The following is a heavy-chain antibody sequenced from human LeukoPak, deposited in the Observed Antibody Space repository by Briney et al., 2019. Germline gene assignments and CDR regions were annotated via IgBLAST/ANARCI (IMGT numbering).Heavy chain of an antibody. D-gene: IGHD6-19*01. CDR3: ARDFGYSSGWYSNWFDP. CDR2: INPNSGGT. CDR1: GYTFTGYY. Sequence: ASVKVSCKASGYTFTGYYMHLVRQAPGQGLEWMGLINPNSGGTNYAQKFHGRVTMTRDTSISTAYMELSSLRSDDTAVYYCARDFGYSSGWYSNWFDPWGQGTLGTVSS. V-gene: IGHV1-2*02. J-gene: IGHJ5*02.